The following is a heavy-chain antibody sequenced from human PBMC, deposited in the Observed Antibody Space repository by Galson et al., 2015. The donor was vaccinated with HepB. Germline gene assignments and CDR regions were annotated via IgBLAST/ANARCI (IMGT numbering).Heavy chain of an antibody. Sequence: SLRLSCAASGFTFSNYSMNWVRQAPGKGLEWVSSISRSSNYIYYADSVRGRFTISRDNTENSLYLQMNSLRAEDTAVYYCARQPSSSPEILEYWGQGTMVTVSS. V-gene: IGHV3-21*01. CDR3: ARQPSSSPEILEY. CDR2: ISRSSNYI. CDR1: GFTFSNYS. D-gene: IGHD6-6*01. J-gene: IGHJ4*02.